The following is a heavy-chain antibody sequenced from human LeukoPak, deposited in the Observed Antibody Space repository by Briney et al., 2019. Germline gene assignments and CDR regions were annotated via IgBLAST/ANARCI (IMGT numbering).Heavy chain of an antibody. CDR1: GFTFTRYD. V-gene: IGHV3-30-3*01. CDR3: VVGHYGGLFDN. D-gene: IGHD4-23*01. J-gene: IGHJ4*02. Sequence: GGSLRLSCAASGFTFTRYDMHWVRQAPGKGLEWVAVISNDENNKDYGNSVKGRFTIARDNSKNTLFLQMNSLRVEDTAVYYCVVGHYGGLFDNWGQGALVIVSS. CDR2: ISNDENNK.